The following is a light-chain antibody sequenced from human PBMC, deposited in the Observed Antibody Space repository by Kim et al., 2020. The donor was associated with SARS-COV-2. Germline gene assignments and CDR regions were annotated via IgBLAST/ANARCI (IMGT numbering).Light chain of an antibody. J-gene: IGLJ3*02. CDR2: RNT. Sequence: ELTQPPAVSGTPGQSVTISCSGSSSNIGRNYVYWYRQLPGTAPKLLIYRNTQRTSGVPDRFSGSKSGTSAPLAISGLRSEDEADYYCAAWDDTLNGPVFGGGTQLTVL. CDR1: SSNIGRNY. V-gene: IGLV1-47*01. CDR3: AAWDDTLNGPV.